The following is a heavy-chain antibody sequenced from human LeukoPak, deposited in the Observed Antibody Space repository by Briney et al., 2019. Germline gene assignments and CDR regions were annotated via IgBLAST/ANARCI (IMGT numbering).Heavy chain of an antibody. J-gene: IGHJ4*02. CDR1: GFTFSSYS. V-gene: IGHV3-48*01. D-gene: IGHD6-13*01. CDR2: IISSRTTI. Sequence: GGSLRLSCAASGFTFSSYSMNWVRQAPGKGLEWVSYIISSRTTIYYADSVKGRFTISRDTPKNSLYLQMTSLRAEDTAVYYCARGPPIAAAGYFDYWGQGTLVTVSS. CDR3: ARGPPIAAAGYFDY.